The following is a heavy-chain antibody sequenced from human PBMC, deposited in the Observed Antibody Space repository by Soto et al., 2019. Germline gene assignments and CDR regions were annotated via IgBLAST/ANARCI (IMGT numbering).Heavy chain of an antibody. CDR2: ISSSSSFT. CDR3: ARDARAAAGSFDY. CDR1: GFTFSDYY. D-gene: IGHD6-13*01. V-gene: IGHV3-11*06. J-gene: IGHJ4*02. Sequence: GPLRLSCAASGFTFSDYYMSLIRQAPGKGLEWVSYISSSSSFTNYADSVKGRFTISRDNAKNSLYLQMNSLRAEDTAVYYCARDARAAAGSFDYWGQGTLVTVSS.